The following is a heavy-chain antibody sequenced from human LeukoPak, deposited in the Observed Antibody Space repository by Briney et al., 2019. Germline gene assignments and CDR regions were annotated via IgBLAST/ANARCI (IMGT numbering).Heavy chain of an antibody. Sequence: GGSLRLSCAASGFTFSSYGMSWVRQAPGKGPEWVSVISDSGGTTYYADSVKGRFTISRDNSKNTLYLQMNSLRVEDTAVYYCARGYGMDVWGQGTTVTVSS. CDR3: ARGYGMDV. CDR2: ISDSGGTT. V-gene: IGHV3-23*01. CDR1: GFTFSSYG. J-gene: IGHJ6*02.